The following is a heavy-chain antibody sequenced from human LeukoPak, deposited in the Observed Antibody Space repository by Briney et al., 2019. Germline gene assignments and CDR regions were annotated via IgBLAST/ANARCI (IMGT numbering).Heavy chain of an antibody. CDR2: IVVGSGNT. J-gene: IGHJ4*02. CDR3: AALSVNHGDYDPFDY. CDR1: GFTFTSSA. Sequence: RGASVKVSCKASGFTFTSSAVQWVRQARGQRLEWIGWIVVGSGNTNYAQKFQERVTITRDMSTSTAYMELSSLRSEDTAVYYCAALSVNHGDYDPFDYWGQETLVTVSS. V-gene: IGHV1-58*01. D-gene: IGHD4-17*01.